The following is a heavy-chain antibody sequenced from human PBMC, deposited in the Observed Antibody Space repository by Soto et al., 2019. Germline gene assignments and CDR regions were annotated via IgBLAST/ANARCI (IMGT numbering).Heavy chain of an antibody. CDR3: ARAVIRSGDY. CDR1: GFTFSNAW. Sequence: EVQLVESGGGLVKPGGSLRLSCAASGFTFSNAWMSWVRQAPGKGLEWVGRIKSKTDGGTTDYAAPVKGRFTISRDNAKNSLYLQMNSLRAEDTAVYYCARAVIRSGDYWGQGTLVTVSS. D-gene: IGHD3-16*02. J-gene: IGHJ4*02. CDR2: IKSKTDGGTT. V-gene: IGHV3-15*01.